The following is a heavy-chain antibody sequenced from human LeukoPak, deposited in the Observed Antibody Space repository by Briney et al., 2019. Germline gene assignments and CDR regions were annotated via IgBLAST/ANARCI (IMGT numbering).Heavy chain of an antibody. V-gene: IGHV4-59*12. CDR1: GGSISSYY. J-gene: IGHJ4*02. Sequence: PSETLSLTCTVSGGSISSYYWSWIRQPPGKGLEWIGYIYYSGSTNYNPSLKSRVTMSADTSKKQFSLKLRSVTAADTAVYYCAREGIYGDYRHWGQGTLVTVSS. D-gene: IGHD4-17*01. CDR3: AREGIYGDYRH. CDR2: IYYSGST.